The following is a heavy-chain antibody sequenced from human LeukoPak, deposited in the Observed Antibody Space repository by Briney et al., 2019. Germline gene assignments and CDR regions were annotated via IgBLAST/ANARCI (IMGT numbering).Heavy chain of an antibody. D-gene: IGHD6-13*01. J-gene: IGHJ4*02. Sequence: GSLRLSCAASGFTFSSYAMSWIRQPPGKGLEWIGYIYYSGSTNYNPSLKSRVTISVDTSKNQFSLKLSSVTAADTAVYYCARGSAAGTYYFDYWGQGTLVTVSS. CDR3: ARGSAAGTYYFDY. CDR2: IYYSGST. V-gene: IGHV4-59*01. CDR1: GFTFSSYA.